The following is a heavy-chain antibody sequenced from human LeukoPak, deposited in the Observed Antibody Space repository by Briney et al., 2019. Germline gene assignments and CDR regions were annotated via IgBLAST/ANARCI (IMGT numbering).Heavy chain of an antibody. Sequence: SETLSLTCTVSGGSISTYYWSWIRQPPGKGLEWLGYIFYTGSTNYNPSLKSRVTMSIDTSKNQFSLQLSSVTAADTAVYYCTGTYSSSSIDYWGQGALVTVSS. V-gene: IGHV4-59*01. D-gene: IGHD6-6*01. CDR2: IFYTGST. J-gene: IGHJ4*02. CDR1: GGSISTYY. CDR3: TGTYSSSSIDY.